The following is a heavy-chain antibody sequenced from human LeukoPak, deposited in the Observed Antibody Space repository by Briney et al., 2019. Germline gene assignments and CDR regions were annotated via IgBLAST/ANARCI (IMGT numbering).Heavy chain of an antibody. D-gene: IGHD3-10*01. CDR1: EGTFSSYA. CDR2: IIPIFVTA. V-gene: IGHV1-69*05. CDR3: ARDRGYYYYYMDV. Sequence: SVKVSCKASEGTFSSYAISWVRQAPGQGLEWMGRIIPIFVTANYAQKFQGIVTITTDESTSTAYMELSSLRSEDTAVYYCARDRGYYYYYMDVWGKGTTVTVSS. J-gene: IGHJ6*03.